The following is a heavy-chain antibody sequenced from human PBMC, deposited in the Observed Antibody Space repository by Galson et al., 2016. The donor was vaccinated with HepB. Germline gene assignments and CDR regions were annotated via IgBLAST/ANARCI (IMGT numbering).Heavy chain of an antibody. V-gene: IGHV3-30*18. J-gene: IGHJ6*03. CDR3: AKNPINKNYFYMDV. CDR1: GFTFSNYA. D-gene: IGHD1/OR15-1a*01. CDR2: ISYAGSNQ. Sequence: SLRLSCAASGFTFSNYAMTWVRQAPGKGVYWVSLISYAGSNQYYADSGKGRFSISRDNLRATVYLHMNSLRGEDTAVYYCAKNPINKNYFYMDVWGKGTTVTVSS.